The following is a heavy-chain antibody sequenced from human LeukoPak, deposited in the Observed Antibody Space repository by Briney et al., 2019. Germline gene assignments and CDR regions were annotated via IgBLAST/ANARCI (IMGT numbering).Heavy chain of an antibody. Sequence: VASLKISCKSSGFTFTDHYIHWVRQGPGQGLEWIGYIGPHSTFTSSPQEFQGRVTMTRDASMSTAYMELTRLTSDDTAVYYCVREGEGPLSKNFDYWGQGTLVTVSS. V-gene: IGHV1-2*02. CDR1: GFTFTDHY. J-gene: IGHJ4*02. CDR2: IGPHSTFT. CDR3: VREGEGPLSKNFDY. D-gene: IGHD2/OR15-2a*01.